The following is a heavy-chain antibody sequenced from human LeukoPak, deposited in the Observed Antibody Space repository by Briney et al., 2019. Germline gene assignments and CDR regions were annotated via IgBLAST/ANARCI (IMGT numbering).Heavy chain of an antibody. CDR3: ARDPPYSDSSGYYYDY. J-gene: IGHJ4*02. Sequence: GGSLRLSCAASGFTFSTYSMNWVRQAPGKGLDWVSSISVSSIYIYYADSVKGRFTISRDNAKNSLYLQMNSLRAEDTAVYYCARDPPYSDSSGYYYDYWGQGTLVTVSS. V-gene: IGHV3-21*01. CDR2: ISVSSIYI. CDR1: GFTFSTYS. D-gene: IGHD3-22*01.